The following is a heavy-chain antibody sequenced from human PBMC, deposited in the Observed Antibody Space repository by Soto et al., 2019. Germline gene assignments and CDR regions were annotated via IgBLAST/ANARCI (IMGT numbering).Heavy chain of an antibody. CDR2: IYHSGST. V-gene: IGHV4-30-2*01. Sequence: SETLSLTCAVSGGSISSGGYSWSWIRQPPGKGLEWIGYIYHSGSTYYNPSLKSRVTISVDTSKNQFSLKLSSVTAADTAVYYCARVRRDGYNAGFDYWGQGTLVTVSS. D-gene: IGHD5-12*01. J-gene: IGHJ4*02. CDR3: ARVRRDGYNAGFDY. CDR1: GGSISSGGYS.